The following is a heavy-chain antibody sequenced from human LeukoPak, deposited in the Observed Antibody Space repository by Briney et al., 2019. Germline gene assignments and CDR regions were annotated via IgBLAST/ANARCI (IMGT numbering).Heavy chain of an antibody. Sequence: GGSLRLSCAASGFTFSSYSMNWVRQAPGKGLEWVSSISSSGSYIYYADSVKGRFTISRDNAKNLLYLQMKSLRAEDSAVYYCARDVFSWNAFEIWGQGAMVTVSS. D-gene: IGHD2/OR15-2a*01. CDR3: ARDVFSWNAFEI. J-gene: IGHJ3*02. CDR1: GFTFSSYS. V-gene: IGHV3-21*06. CDR2: ISSSGSYI.